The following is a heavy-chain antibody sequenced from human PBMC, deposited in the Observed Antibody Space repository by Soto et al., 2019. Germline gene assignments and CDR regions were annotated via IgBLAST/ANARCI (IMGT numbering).Heavy chain of an antibody. CDR1: GFIFSSYW. J-gene: IGHJ2*01. Sequence: EVQLVESGGGLVQPGGSLRLSCTASGFIFSSYWMHWVRQAPGKGLVWVSRVTNGESSTSYADSVKGRFTVSSDNARNPLSLQMVSLRVEHTPVYYCARGMQGSRYFDPWRRGTPVTVSS. CDR2: VTNGESST. V-gene: IGHV3-74*01. CDR3: ARGMQGSRYFDP.